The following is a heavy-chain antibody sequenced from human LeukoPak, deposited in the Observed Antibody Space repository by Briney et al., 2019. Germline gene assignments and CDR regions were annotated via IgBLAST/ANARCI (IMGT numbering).Heavy chain of an antibody. D-gene: IGHD3-16*02. CDR1: GGSFSGYY. CDR2: INHSGST. Sequence: SETLSLTCAVYGGSFSGYYWSWIRQPPGKGLEWIGEINHSGSTNYNPSLKSRVTISVDTSKNPFSLKLSSVTAADTAVYYCARGGYDYVWGSYRYQGRSFDYWGQGTLVTVSS. J-gene: IGHJ4*02. V-gene: IGHV4-34*01. CDR3: ARGGYDYVWGSYRYQGRSFDY.